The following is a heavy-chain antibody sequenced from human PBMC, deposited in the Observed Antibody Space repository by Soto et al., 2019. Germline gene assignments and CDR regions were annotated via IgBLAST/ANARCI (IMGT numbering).Heavy chain of an antibody. CDR1: NGSIGGFY. CDR2: IYFSGST. CDR3: ARASGLSIYNWFDP. Sequence: LSLTCSISNGSIGGFYWNWIRQSPEKGLEWIGQIYFSGSTIYSPSFQSRVTLSVDSSKSQVALRLTSVTAADTAVYFCARASGLSIYNWFDPWGQGILVTVSS. J-gene: IGHJ5*02. D-gene: IGHD3-10*01. V-gene: IGHV4-59*01.